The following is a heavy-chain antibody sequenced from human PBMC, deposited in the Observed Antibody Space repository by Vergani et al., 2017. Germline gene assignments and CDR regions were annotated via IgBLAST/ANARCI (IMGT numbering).Heavy chain of an antibody. V-gene: IGHV4-61*02. Sequence: QVQLQASGPGRVKPSQTLSLTCTMSGGSISAGYYFWSWIRQPAGKGLEWLGHISASGNASHSPSLKTRVSMSVDTSKNQFSLKLSSVTAAGTALYFCARHDRKTYTATMGWYDYWGQGILVTVSS. CDR2: ISASGNA. D-gene: IGHD3-16*01. CDR1: GGSISAGYYF. J-gene: IGHJ4*02. CDR3: ARHDRKTYTATMGWYDY.